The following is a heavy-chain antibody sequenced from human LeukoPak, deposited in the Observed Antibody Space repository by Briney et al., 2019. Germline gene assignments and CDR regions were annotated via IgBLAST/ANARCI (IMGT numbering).Heavy chain of an antibody. CDR2: INPDSGDT. V-gene: IGHV1-2*06. CDR3: ARSLLGWELEDY. CDR1: GSTFIGYY. J-gene: IGHJ4*02. Sequence: ASVKVSCKASGSTFIGYYMHWVRQAPGQGLEWMGRINPDSGDTNYAQRFHGRVTMTRDTYNSTAYMELSRLRSDDTAVYYCARSLLGWELEDYWGQGTLVTVSS. D-gene: IGHD3-10*01.